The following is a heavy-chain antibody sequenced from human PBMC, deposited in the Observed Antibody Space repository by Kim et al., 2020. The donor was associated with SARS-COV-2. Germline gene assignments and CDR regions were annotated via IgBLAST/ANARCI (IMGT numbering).Heavy chain of an antibody. D-gene: IGHD2-2*01. Sequence: GGSLRLSCAASGFTFSSYAMSWVRQAPGKGLEWVSGISGSGGSTHYADSVKGRFTISRDISKNTLYLQMNSLRAEDTALYYCARNRDIVVVPDDYFDYWGQGTLVTVSS. V-gene: IGHV3-23*01. CDR2: ISGSGGST. CDR3: ARNRDIVVVPDDYFDY. CDR1: GFTFSSYA. J-gene: IGHJ4*02.